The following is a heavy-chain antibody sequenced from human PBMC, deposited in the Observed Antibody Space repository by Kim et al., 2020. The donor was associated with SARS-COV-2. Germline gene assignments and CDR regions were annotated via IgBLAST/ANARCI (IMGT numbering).Heavy chain of an antibody. D-gene: IGHD1-26*01. J-gene: IGHJ6*02. CDR1: GGSISSYY. CDR3: ARGGIVGATRRLYYYGMDV. Sequence: SQTLSLTCTVSGGSISSYYWSWIRQPPGKGLEWIGYIYYSGSTNYNPSLKSRVTISVDTSKNQFSLKLSSVTAADTAVYYCARGGIVGATRRLYYYGMDVWGQGTTVTVSS. V-gene: IGHV4-59*13. CDR2: IYYSGST.